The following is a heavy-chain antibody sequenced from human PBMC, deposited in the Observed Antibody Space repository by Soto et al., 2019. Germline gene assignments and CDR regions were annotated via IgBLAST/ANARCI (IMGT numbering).Heavy chain of an antibody. V-gene: IGHV1-69*01. CDR1: GGTFSSYA. D-gene: IGHD3-10*01. J-gene: IGHJ5*02. Sequence: QVQLVQSGAEVKQPGSSVKVSCKASGGTFSSYAISWVRQAPGQGLEWMGGIIPIFGTANYAQKFQGRVTITADESTSTAYMDLSSLRSEDTAVYYCAREPYYYCSGSRNWFDPWGQGTLVTVSS. CDR2: IIPIFGTA. CDR3: AREPYYYCSGSRNWFDP.